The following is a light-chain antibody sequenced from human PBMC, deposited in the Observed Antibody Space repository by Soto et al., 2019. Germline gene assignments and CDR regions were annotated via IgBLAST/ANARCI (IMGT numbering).Light chain of an antibody. J-gene: IGKJ5*01. Sequence: DIVSTQSPATLSLSPGERATLSCGASQSVSSSRLAWYQQKPALAPRLLIYDGFLRTAGIPDRFSGSGSGTDFTLTISRLEPEDFAVYYCQQYGSSPPITFGQGTRLEI. CDR1: QSVSSSR. CDR3: QQYGSSPPIT. CDR2: DGF. V-gene: IGKV3D-20*01.